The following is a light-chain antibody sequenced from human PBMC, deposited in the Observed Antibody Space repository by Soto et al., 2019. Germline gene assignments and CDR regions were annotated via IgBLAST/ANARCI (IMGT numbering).Light chain of an antibody. CDR1: SSDVGGYNY. CDR2: DVS. CDR3: TSYTSSSTLYV. J-gene: IGLJ1*01. Sequence: QSALTQPASVSGSPGQSITISCTGTSSDVGGYNYVSWYQQHPGKAPKLMIYDVSNRPSGVSNRFSGSKSGNTASLIISGLQAEAEADYYCTSYTSSSTLYVFGTGTKVTVL. V-gene: IGLV2-14*01.